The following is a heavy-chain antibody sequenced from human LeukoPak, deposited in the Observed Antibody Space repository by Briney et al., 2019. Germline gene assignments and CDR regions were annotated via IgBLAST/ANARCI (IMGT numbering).Heavy chain of an antibody. Sequence: SETLSLTCTVSGGSISGGDYFWSWVRQPPGKGLEWIGYIYHSGGAHCNPSLKSPASISVDTSKNQFSLELRSVTAADTAVYYCAREVNAETPSADAFDLWGQGTIVTVSS. D-gene: IGHD2-21*01. J-gene: IGHJ3*01. V-gene: IGHV4-30-4*01. CDR1: GGSISGGDYF. CDR3: AREVNAETPSADAFDL. CDR2: IYHSGGA.